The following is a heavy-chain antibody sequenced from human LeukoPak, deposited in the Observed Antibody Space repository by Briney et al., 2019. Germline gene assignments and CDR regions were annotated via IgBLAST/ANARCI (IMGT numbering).Heavy chain of an antibody. J-gene: IGHJ4*02. CDR1: GFTFSTYS. CDR2: ISTGGSYI. D-gene: IGHD3-10*01. Sequence: GGSLRLSCAASGFTFSTYSMNWVRQAPGKGLEWVSSISTGGSYIYYADSVKGRFTISRDNAKNSPYLQMNSLRVEDTAVYYCARVSGSGSYLDYWGQGTLVTVSS. V-gene: IGHV3-21*01. CDR3: ARVSGSGSYLDY.